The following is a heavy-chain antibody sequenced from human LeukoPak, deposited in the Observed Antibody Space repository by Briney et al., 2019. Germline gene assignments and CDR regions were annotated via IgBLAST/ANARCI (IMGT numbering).Heavy chain of an antibody. CDR3: ARDGGYYYDSSGYFI. V-gene: IGHV1-2*02. J-gene: IGHJ3*02. CDR1: GYTFTVYY. D-gene: IGHD3-22*01. Sequence: ASVKVSCKASGYTFTVYYMHWVRQAPGQGLEWMGWINPNSGGTNYAQKFQGRVTMTRDTSISTAYMELSRLRSDDTAVYYCARDGGYYYDSSGYFIWGQGTMVTVSS. CDR2: INPNSGGT.